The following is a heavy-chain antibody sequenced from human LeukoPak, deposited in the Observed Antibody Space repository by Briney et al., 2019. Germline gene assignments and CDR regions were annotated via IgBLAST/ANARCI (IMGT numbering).Heavy chain of an antibody. V-gene: IGHV4-34*01. D-gene: IGHD3-22*01. J-gene: IGHJ4*02. CDR1: GGSFSGYY. CDR2: INHSGST. Sequence: SETLSLTCAVYGGSFSGYYWSWIRQPPGKGLEWIGEINHSGSTYYNPSLKSRVTISVDTSKNQFSLKLSSVTAADTAVYYCARGDYYDSSGYRTHYYFDYWGQGTLVTVSS. CDR3: ARGDYYDSSGYRTHYYFDY.